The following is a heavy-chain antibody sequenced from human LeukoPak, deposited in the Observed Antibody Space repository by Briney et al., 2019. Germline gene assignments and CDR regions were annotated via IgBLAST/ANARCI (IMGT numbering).Heavy chain of an antibody. CDR2: INHSGST. J-gene: IGHJ4*02. Sequence: PSETLSLTCAVYGGSFSGYYWSWIRRPPGKGLEWIGEINHSGSTNYNPSLKSRVTISVDTSKNQFSLKLSSVTAADTAVYYCARRGKDGYNYWYFDYWGQGTLVTVSS. D-gene: IGHD5-24*01. V-gene: IGHV4-34*01. CDR3: ARRGKDGYNYWYFDY. CDR1: GGSFSGYY.